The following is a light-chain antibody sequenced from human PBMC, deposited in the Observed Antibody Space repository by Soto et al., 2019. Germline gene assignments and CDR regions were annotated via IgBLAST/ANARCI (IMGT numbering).Light chain of an antibody. V-gene: IGLV1-44*01. Sequence: QSVLTQPPSASGTPGQRVTISCSGSSSNIGSGTVNWYQQLPGAAPKLLIYNNNQRPSGVPDRFSGSKSGTSASLAISGLQSEDEADYYCASWDVTLNGLYVFGTGTKVTAL. CDR3: ASWDVTLNGLYV. CDR2: NNN. J-gene: IGLJ1*01. CDR1: SSNIGSGT.